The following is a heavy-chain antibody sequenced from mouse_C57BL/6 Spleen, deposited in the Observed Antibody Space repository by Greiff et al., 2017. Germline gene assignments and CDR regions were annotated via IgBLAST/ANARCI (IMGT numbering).Heavy chain of an antibody. Sequence: QVQLQQPGAELVKPGASVKLSCKASGYTFTSYWMQWVKQRPGPGLEWIGEIDPSDRYTNYNQKFKGKATLTVDTSSSTAYMQLSSLTSEDSAVYSCARPSNSHYAMDYWGQGTSVTVSS. D-gene: IGHD3-1*01. CDR1: GYTFTSYW. J-gene: IGHJ4*01. CDR2: IDPSDRYT. V-gene: IGHV1-50*01. CDR3: ARPSNSHYAMDY.